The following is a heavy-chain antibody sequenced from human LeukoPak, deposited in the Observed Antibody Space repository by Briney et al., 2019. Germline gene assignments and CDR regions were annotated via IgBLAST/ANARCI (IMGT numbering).Heavy chain of an antibody. CDR3: ARESARGGEYYFDY. Sequence: PGGSLRLSCAASGFTFSSYWMHWVRQAPGKGLVWVSRINTDGSSTTYADSVKGRFTISRDNAKNTLYLQMNSLRAEDTAVYYCARESARGGEYYFDYWGQGTLVTVSS. CDR1: GFTFSSYW. CDR2: INTDGSST. V-gene: IGHV3-74*01. J-gene: IGHJ4*02. D-gene: IGHD2-15*01.